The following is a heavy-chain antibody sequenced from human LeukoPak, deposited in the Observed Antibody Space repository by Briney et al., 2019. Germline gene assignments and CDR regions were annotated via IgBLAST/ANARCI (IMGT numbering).Heavy chain of an antibody. D-gene: IGHD6-13*01. CDR1: GFTFSGSS. V-gene: IGHV3-73*01. J-gene: IGHJ5*02. Sequence: GGSLRLSCAASGFTFSGSSIHWVRQASGKGLEWVGLIRTKANTYATAYAASVTGRFTISRDDSKTTSYLQMNGPKTEDTALYFCTTSYSGNSWYDWFGPWGQGTLVTVSS. CDR2: IRTKANTYAT. CDR3: TTSYSGNSWYDWFGP.